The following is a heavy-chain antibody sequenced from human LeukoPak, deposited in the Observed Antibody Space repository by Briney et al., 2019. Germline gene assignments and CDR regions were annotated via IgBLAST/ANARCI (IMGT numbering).Heavy chain of an antibody. CDR2: ISSSSSTI. J-gene: IGHJ4*02. D-gene: IGHD1-26*01. V-gene: IGHV3-48*02. Sequence: GGSLRLSCAASGFTFSSYSMNWVRQAPGKGLEWVSYISSSSSTIYYADSVKGRFTISRDNAKNSLYLQMNSLRDEDTAVYYCARETNSGSYYSFDYWGQGTLVTVSS. CDR3: ARETNSGSYYSFDY. CDR1: GFTFSSYS.